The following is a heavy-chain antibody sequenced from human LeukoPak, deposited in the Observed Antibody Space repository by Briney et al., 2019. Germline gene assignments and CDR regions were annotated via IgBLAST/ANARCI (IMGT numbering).Heavy chain of an antibody. CDR1: GGTLSSYA. CDR3: ARTLDMSGAGGVYYYYMDV. D-gene: IGHD3-16*01. CDR2: IIPIFGTA. V-gene: IGHV1-69*05. Sequence: SVKVSCKASGGTLSSYAISWVRQAPGQGLEWMGGIIPIFGTANYAQKFQGRVTITTDESTSTAYMELSSLRSEDTAVYYCARTLDMSGAGGVYYYYMDVWGKGTTVTVSS. J-gene: IGHJ6*03.